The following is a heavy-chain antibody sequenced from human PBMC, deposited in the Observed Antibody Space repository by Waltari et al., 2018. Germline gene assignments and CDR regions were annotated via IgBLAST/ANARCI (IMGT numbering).Heavy chain of an antibody. V-gene: IGHV4-34*01. CDR2: INHSGST. CDR3: ARDTRGWGYYYYMDV. D-gene: IGHD3-16*01. CDR1: GGSFSGYY. Sequence: QVQLQQWGAGLLKPSETLSLTCAVYGGSFSGYYWSWIRPPPGKGLEWRGEINHSGSTNYNPSLKSRVTISVDTSKNQFSLKLSSVTAADTAVYYCARDTRGWGYYYYMDVWGKGTTVTVSS. J-gene: IGHJ6*03.